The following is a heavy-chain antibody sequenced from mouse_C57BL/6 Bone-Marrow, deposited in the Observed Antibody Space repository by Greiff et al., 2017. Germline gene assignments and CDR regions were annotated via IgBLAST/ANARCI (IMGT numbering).Heavy chain of an antibody. J-gene: IGHJ4*01. CDR1: GYTFTSYW. D-gene: IGHD1-1*01. CDR2: IHPSDSAT. V-gene: IGHV1-74*01. Sequence: VQLQQPGAELVKPGASVKVSCKASGYTFTSYWMHWVKQRPGQGLEGIGRIHPSDSATNSNQKFKGKATLTVDKSSSTAYMQLSSLTSEDSAVYYCATLIYYYGNSYGDYWGQGTSVTVSS. CDR3: ATLIYYYGNSYGDY.